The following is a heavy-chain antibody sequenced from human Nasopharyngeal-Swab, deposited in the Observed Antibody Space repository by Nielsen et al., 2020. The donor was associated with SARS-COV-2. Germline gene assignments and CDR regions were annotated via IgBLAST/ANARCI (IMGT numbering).Heavy chain of an antibody. D-gene: IGHD7-27*01. Sequence: GGSLRLSCAVSGLTFSNYWIHWVRQAPGKGLVWVSRINSDGSRTGYADSVKGRFTTSRDNAKNTVYLQMNSLRAEATAVYYCARDFDKTGDWGQGTLVTVSS. J-gene: IGHJ4*02. CDR2: INSDGSRT. CDR3: ARDFDKTGD. CDR1: GLTFSNYW. V-gene: IGHV3-74*01.